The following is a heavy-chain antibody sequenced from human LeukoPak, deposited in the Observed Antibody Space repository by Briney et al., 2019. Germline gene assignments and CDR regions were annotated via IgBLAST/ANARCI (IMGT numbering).Heavy chain of an antibody. CDR1: GGSISSYY. CDR3: ARETNIVATIRWFDP. Sequence: SETLSLTCTVSGGSISSYYWSWIRQPAGKGLEWIGRIYTSGSTNYNPSLKSRVTMSVDTSKSQVSLKLSSVTAADTAVYYCARETNIVATIRWFDPWGQGTLVTVSS. D-gene: IGHD5-12*01. J-gene: IGHJ5*02. CDR2: IYTSGST. V-gene: IGHV4-4*07.